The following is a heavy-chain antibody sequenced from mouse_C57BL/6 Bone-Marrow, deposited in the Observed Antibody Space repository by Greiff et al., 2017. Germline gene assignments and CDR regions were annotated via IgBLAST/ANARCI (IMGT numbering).Heavy chain of an antibody. Sequence: QVQLQQPGAELVKPGASVKLSCKASGYTFTNYWMHWVKQRPGQGLEWIGMMHPNGGSPDYNEKFKSEATLSVDKSSRTAYLQLSSLTSEDTAVYYCARRDGNYDFDYWGQGTTLTVSS. CDR1: GYTFTNYW. CDR2: MHPNGGSP. V-gene: IGHV1-64*01. CDR3: ARRDGNYDFDY. D-gene: IGHD2-1*01. J-gene: IGHJ2*01.